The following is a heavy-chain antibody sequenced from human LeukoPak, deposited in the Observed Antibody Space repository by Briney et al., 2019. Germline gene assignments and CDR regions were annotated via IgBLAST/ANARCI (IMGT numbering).Heavy chain of an antibody. CDR3: ARDWGVSARPGYMDV. D-gene: IGHD6-6*01. Sequence: SETLSLTCTVSGYSISSGYYWGWIRQPPGKGLEWIGSIYHSGSTYYNPSLKSRVTISVDTSKNQFSLKLSSVTAADTAVYYCARDWGVSARPGYMDVWGKGTTVTISS. V-gene: IGHV4-38-2*02. CDR2: IYHSGST. J-gene: IGHJ6*03. CDR1: GYSISSGYY.